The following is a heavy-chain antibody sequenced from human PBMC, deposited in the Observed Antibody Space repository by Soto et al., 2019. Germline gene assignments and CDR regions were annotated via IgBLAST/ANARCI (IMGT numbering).Heavy chain of an antibody. CDR2: ISDKGDRT. Sequence: GGSLRLSCSASGFTFNRFSMHWVRQAPGKGLEYVSAISDKGDRTYYADSVKGRFTISRDNPKNIVYLQMSSLSSEDSAVYYCLKRWGSAVGEVDVWGQGTTVTVSS. D-gene: IGHD2-8*02. CDR3: LKRWGSAVGEVDV. V-gene: IGHV3-64D*08. CDR1: GFTFNRFS. J-gene: IGHJ6*02.